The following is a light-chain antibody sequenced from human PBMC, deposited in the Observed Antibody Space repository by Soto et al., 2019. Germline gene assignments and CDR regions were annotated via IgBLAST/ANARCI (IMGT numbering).Light chain of an antibody. CDR3: AAWDDSLNGVV. J-gene: IGLJ2*01. CDR2: SNN. V-gene: IGLV1-44*01. Sequence: QSVLTQPPSASGTPGPRVTISCSGSSSNIGSYTVNWYQQLPGTAPKLLIYSNNQRPSGVPDRFSGSKSGTSASLAISGLQSEDEADYYCAAWDDSLNGVVFGGGTKLTVL. CDR1: SSNIGSYT.